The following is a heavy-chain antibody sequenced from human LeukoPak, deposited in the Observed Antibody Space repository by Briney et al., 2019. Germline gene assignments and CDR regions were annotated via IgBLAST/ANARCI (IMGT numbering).Heavy chain of an antibody. V-gene: IGHV4-59*08. CDR3: ARHNYDFWSGYLNWFDP. Sequence: SETLSLTCTVSGGSISSYYWSWIRQPPGKGLEWIGYICYSGSTNYNPSLKSRVTISVDTSKNQFSLKLSSVTAADTAVYYCARHNYDFWSGYLNWFDPWGQGTLVTVSS. CDR2: ICYSGST. CDR1: GGSISSYY. J-gene: IGHJ5*02. D-gene: IGHD3-3*01.